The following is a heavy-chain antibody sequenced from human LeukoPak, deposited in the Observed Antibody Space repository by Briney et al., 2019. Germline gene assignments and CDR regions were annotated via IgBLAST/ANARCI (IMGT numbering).Heavy chain of an antibody. D-gene: IGHD5-18*01. CDR1: GFTVSSNY. CDR3: ARHLSGVTGYTYGRGIDY. J-gene: IGHJ4*02. V-gene: IGHV3-7*01. Sequence: GGSLRLSCAASGFTVSSNYMSWVRQAPGKGLEWVANIKKDGSEKYYVDSVKGRFTISRDNAKTSLYLQMNSLRAEDTAVYYCARHLSGVTGYTYGRGIDYWGQGSLVTVSS. CDR2: IKKDGSEK.